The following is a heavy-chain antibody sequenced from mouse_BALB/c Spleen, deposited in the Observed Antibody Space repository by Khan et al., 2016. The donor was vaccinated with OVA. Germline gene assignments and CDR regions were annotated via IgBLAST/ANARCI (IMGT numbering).Heavy chain of an antibody. CDR2: IDPSDSET. CDR3: ARRAKYGYDPAWFAY. CDR1: GYTFTSYW. D-gene: IGHD2-2*01. J-gene: IGHJ3*01. Sequence: QVRLQQSGAELVRPGASVKLSCKASGYTFTSYWMNWVKQRPGHGLEWIGRIDPSDSETPYNQMFKDKATLTVDKSSSTAYMQLSSLTSEDSAVYYCARRAKYGYDPAWFAYWGQGTLVTVSA. V-gene: IGHV1-61*01.